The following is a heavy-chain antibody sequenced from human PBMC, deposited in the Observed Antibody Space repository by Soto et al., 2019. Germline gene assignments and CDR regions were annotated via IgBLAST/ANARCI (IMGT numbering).Heavy chain of an antibody. CDR3: ARDDYTYGVS. D-gene: IGHD5-18*01. J-gene: IGHJ5*02. Sequence: QVHLVESGGGLVKSGDSLRLSCAASRFRFKDYFMSWIRQAPGKGPEWISYIGPYGNTIYYADSVKGRFVISRDDTTNTLYLQMDSRRAGDTAVYYCARDDYTYGVSWGQGTLVTVSS. CDR2: IGPYGNTI. V-gene: IGHV3-11*01. CDR1: RFRFKDYF.